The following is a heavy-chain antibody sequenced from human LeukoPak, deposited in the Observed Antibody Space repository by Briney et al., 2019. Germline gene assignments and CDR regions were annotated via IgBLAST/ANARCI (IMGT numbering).Heavy chain of an antibody. CDR1: GFTVSSNY. D-gene: IGHD6-13*01. V-gene: IGHV3-66*01. J-gene: IGHJ4*02. Sequence: GGSLRLSCAASGFTVSSNYMSWVRQAPGKGLEWVSVIYSGGSTYYADSVKGRFTISRDNAKNSLYLQMNSLRAEDTAVYYCARDPGSSWYSGWGQGTLVTVSS. CDR3: ARDPGSSWYSG. CDR2: IYSGGST.